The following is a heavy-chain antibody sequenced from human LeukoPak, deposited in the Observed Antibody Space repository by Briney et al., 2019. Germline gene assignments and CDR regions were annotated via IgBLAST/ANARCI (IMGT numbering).Heavy chain of an antibody. J-gene: IGHJ6*02. Sequence: SETLSLTCAVYGRSFTGYYWGWIRQPPGKGLEWIGEINHTGGTNYNPSLKSRVTISVDTSKNQFSLKLSSVTAADTAVYYCARHTGHSSSWYSPRYYYGMDVWGQGTTVTVSS. D-gene: IGHD6-13*01. V-gene: IGHV4-34*01. CDR2: INHTGGT. CDR3: ARHTGHSSSWYSPRYYYGMDV. CDR1: GRSFTGYY.